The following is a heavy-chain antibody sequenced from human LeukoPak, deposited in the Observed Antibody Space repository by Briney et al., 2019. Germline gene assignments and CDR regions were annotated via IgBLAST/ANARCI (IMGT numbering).Heavy chain of an antibody. D-gene: IGHD6-13*01. CDR1: GFAFSSYA. CDR2: ISGSGGST. J-gene: IGHJ4*02. V-gene: IGHV3-23*01. Sequence: GGSLRLSCAASGFAFSSYAMSWVRQAPGKGLEWVSAISGSGGSTYYADSVKGRFTISRDNSKNTLYLQMHSLRAEDTAVYYCAKDNRAAAGFDYWGQGTLVTVSS. CDR3: AKDNRAAAGFDY.